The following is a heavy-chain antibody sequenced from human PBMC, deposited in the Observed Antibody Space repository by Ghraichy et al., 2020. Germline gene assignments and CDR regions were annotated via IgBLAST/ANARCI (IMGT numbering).Heavy chain of an antibody. CDR2: INHSGST. CDR1: GGSFSGYY. J-gene: IGHJ5*02. Sequence: SETLSLTCAVYGGSFSGYYWSWIRQPPGKGLEWIGEINHSGSTNYNPSLKSRVTISVDTSKNQFSLKLSSVTAADTAVYYCARGIGYGVVVIIRHNWFDPWGQGTLVTVSS. V-gene: IGHV4-34*01. CDR3: ARGIGYGVVVIIRHNWFDP. D-gene: IGHD3-22*01.